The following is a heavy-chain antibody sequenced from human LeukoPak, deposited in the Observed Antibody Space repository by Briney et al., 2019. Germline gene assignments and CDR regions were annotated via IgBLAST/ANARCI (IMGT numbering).Heavy chain of an antibody. J-gene: IGHJ3*02. Sequence: ASVKVSCKASGYTFTNYYIHWVRQAPGQGLEWMGIINPSGSSTSYAQKFQGRVTMTSDTSTSTVYMELSSPRSEDTAVYYCAGGTTNTKGAFDMWGQGTMVTVSS. CDR3: AGGTTNTKGAFDM. CDR2: INPSGSST. CDR1: GYTFTNYY. D-gene: IGHD2-8*01. V-gene: IGHV1-46*01.